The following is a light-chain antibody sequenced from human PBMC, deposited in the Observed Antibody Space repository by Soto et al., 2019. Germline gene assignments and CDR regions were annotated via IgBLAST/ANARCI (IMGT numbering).Light chain of an antibody. CDR3: AAWDDSLSSPV. CDR1: SSNIGINY. V-gene: IGLV1-47*01. J-gene: IGLJ3*02. Sequence: QSVLTQPPSASGTPGQRVTISCSGSSSNIGINYVYWYQQLPGTAPKLLIYRNNQRPSGVPDRFSGSKSGTSASLAISGRRSEDEADYYCAAWDDSLSSPVFGGGTKVTVL. CDR2: RNN.